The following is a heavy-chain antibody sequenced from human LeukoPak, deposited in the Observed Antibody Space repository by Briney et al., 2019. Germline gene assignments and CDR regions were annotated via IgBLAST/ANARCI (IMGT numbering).Heavy chain of an antibody. CDR3: ARGPRPSGSYTTLDY. J-gene: IGHJ4*02. D-gene: IGHD1-26*01. CDR1: GGTFSSYA. V-gene: IGHV1-69*04. CDR2: IIPILGIA. Sequence: GASVKVSCKASGGTFSSYAISWVRQAPGQGLEWMGRIIPILGIANYAQKFQGRVTITADKSTSTAYMELSSLRSEDTAVYYCARGPRPSGSYTTLDYWGQGTLVTVSS.